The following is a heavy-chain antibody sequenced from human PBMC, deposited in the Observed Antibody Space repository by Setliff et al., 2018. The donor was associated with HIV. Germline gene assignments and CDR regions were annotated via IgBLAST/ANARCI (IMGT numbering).Heavy chain of an antibody. D-gene: IGHD3-9*01. J-gene: IGHJ4*02. CDR1: GFNFTTYW. CDR3: ARPPPSLQDFDFVFDS. V-gene: IGHV3-7*03. Sequence: GSLRLSCATSGFNFTTYWMNWVRQAPGKGLEWVATIRQDGNEKYYVDSVKGRFTVSRDNRRKVLYLQMSSLRVEDTALYYCARPPPSLQDFDFVFDSWGQGTLVTVSS. CDR2: IRQDGNEK.